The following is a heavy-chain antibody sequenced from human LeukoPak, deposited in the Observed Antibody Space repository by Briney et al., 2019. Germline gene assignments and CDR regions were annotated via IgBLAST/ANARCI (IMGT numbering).Heavy chain of an antibody. Sequence: SETLSLTCTVSGGSIRSSYYYWGWIRQPPGKGLEWIGSIYYSGSTYYNPSLKSRVTISVDTSKNQFSLKLSSVTAADTAVYYCARPHDYGDYVDFEDWGQGTLVTVSS. V-gene: IGHV4-39*01. J-gene: IGHJ4*02. CDR3: ARPHDYGDYVDFED. CDR1: GGSIRSSYYY. CDR2: IYYSGST. D-gene: IGHD4-17*01.